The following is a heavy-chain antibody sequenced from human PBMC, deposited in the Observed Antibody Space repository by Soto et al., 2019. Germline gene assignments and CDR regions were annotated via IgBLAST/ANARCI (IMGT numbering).Heavy chain of an antibody. CDR2: IIPIFGTA. D-gene: IGHD6-19*01. Sequence: SVKVSCKASGGTFSSYAISWVRQAPGQGLEWMGGIIPIFGTANYAQKFQGRVTITADESTSTAYMELSSLRSEDTAVYYCARDPYSSGWRAKNWFVPWGQGTLVTVSS. CDR3: ARDPYSSGWRAKNWFVP. CDR1: GGTFSSYA. J-gene: IGHJ5*02. V-gene: IGHV1-69*13.